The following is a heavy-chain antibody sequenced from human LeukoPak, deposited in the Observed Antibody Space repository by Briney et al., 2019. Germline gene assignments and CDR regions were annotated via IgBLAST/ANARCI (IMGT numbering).Heavy chain of an antibody. CDR3: AKSGYGSGRYGYYFDS. CDR1: GFTFSTYA. J-gene: IGHJ4*02. V-gene: IGHV3-30-3*02. CDR2: ISYDGGNK. Sequence: PGRSLRLSCAASGFTFSTYALHWVRQAPGKGLEWVAVISYDGGNKYYADSVKGRFTISRDNSKNTLYLQMNSLRAEDTAVYYCAKSGYGSGRYGYYFDSWGQGTLVTVSS. D-gene: IGHD3-10*01.